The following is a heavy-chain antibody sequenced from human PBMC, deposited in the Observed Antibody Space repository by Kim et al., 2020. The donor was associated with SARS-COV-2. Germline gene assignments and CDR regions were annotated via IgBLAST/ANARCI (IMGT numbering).Heavy chain of an antibody. CDR1: GFTFSSYS. J-gene: IGHJ4*02. CDR2: ISSSSSYI. Sequence: GGSLRLSCAASGFTFSSYSMNWVRQAPGKGLEWVPSISSSSSYIYYADSVKGRFTISRDNAKNSLYLQMNSLRAEDTAVYYGARALGYYGSGSYGEYWGQGTLVTVSS. V-gene: IGHV3-21*01. CDR3: ARALGYYGSGSYGEY. D-gene: IGHD3-10*01.